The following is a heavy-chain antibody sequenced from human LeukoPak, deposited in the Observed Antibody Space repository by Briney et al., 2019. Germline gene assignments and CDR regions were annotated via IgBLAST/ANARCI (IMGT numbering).Heavy chain of an antibody. CDR3: ARDHFASQPREVPRDYYDSSGYYYVWPSFDY. Sequence: ASVKVSCKASGYTFTSYYMHWVRQAPGQGLEWMGIINPSGGSTSYAQKFHGRVTMTRDTSTSTVYMELSSLRSEDTAVYYCARDHFASQPREVPRDYYDSSGYYYVWPSFDYWGQGTLVTVSS. CDR1: GYTFTSYY. J-gene: IGHJ4*02. D-gene: IGHD3-22*01. CDR2: INPSGGST. V-gene: IGHV1-46*01.